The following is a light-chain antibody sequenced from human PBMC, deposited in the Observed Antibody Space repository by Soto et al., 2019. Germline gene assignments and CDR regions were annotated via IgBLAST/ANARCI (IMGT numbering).Light chain of an antibody. CDR2: VNSDGSH. CDR1: SGHTSNA. CDR3: QTWGTGIHVV. V-gene: IGLV4-69*01. Sequence: QSVLTQSPSASASLGASVKLTCTLSSGHTSNAIAWHQQHPEKGPRFLMKVNSDGSHIKGDGIPDRFSGATSGAERHLTISSLQSEDEADYYCQTWGTGIHVVFGGGTKLTVL. J-gene: IGLJ2*01.